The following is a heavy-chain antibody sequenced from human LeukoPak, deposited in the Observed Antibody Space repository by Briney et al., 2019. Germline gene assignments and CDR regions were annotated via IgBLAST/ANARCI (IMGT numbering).Heavy chain of an antibody. CDR3: ARATVVTPFDY. CDR1: GGSISSSSYY. V-gene: IGHV4-39*07. D-gene: IGHD4-23*01. J-gene: IGHJ4*02. Sequence: SETLSLTCTVSGGSISSSSYYWGWIRQPPGKGLEWIGSINYSGSTYYNPSLKSRVTISVDMSKNQFSLNLSTVTAADTAVYYCARATVVTPFDYWGQGTLVTVSS. CDR2: INYSGST.